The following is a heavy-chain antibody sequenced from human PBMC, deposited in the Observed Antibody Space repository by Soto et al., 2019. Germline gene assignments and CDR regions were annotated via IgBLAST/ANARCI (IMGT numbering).Heavy chain of an antibody. CDR3: AASAPPATNYYYAWDV. CDR1: GGSVSSGSFY. CDR2: FYDSGST. D-gene: IGHD5-12*01. J-gene: IGHJ6*02. Sequence: NPSETLSLTCTVSGGSVSSGSFYWSWIRRPPGKGLEWIGYFYDSGSTNYNPSLRSRVTMSVDTSKNQFSLKLSSVTAADTAVYYCAASAPPATNYYYAWDVRRQLTTVTVSS. V-gene: IGHV4-61*01.